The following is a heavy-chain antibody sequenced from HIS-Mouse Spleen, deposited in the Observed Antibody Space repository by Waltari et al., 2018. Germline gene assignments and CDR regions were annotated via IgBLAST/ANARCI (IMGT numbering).Heavy chain of an antibody. D-gene: IGHD3-3*01. CDR3: ARDFHDFWSGYYGGDKKHDAFDI. Sequence: QVQLQESGPGLVKPSETLSLTCTVSGGSISSYYWSWIRQPAGKGLEWIGRIYTSGSTNYTPSLMRRVTMSVDTSKNQVSLKLSSVTAADTPVYYCARDFHDFWSGYYGGDKKHDAFDIWGQGTMVTVSS. CDR1: GGSISSYY. J-gene: IGHJ3*02. CDR2: IYTSGST. V-gene: IGHV4-4*07.